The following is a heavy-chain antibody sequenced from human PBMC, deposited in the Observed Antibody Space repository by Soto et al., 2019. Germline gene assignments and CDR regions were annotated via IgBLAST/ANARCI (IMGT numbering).Heavy chain of an antibody. Sequence: QVQLVESGGGVVQPGRSLRLSCAASGFTFSNYGMHWVRQAPGKGLEWVAVIWYDGSYKYAADSVKGRFTISRDNSKNTLYLQMNSLRAEDTAVYYCARDKAHGYFDLWGRGTRVTVSS. V-gene: IGHV3-33*01. CDR3: ARDKAHGYFDL. J-gene: IGHJ2*01. CDR1: GFTFSNYG. CDR2: IWYDGSYK.